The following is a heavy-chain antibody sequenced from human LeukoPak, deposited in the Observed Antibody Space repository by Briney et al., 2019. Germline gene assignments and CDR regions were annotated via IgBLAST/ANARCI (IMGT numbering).Heavy chain of an antibody. CDR3: ATVPGRSIAADPYFDY. J-gene: IGHJ4*02. CDR2: IYYSGST. V-gene: IGHV4-31*03. D-gene: IGHD6-13*01. Sequence: SETLSLTCTVSGGSISSGCYYWSWIRQHPGKGLEWIGYIYYSGSTYYNPSLKSRVSISVDTSKNQFSLKLSSVTAADTAVYYCATVPGRSIAADPYFDYWGQGTLVTVSS. CDR1: GGSISSGCYY.